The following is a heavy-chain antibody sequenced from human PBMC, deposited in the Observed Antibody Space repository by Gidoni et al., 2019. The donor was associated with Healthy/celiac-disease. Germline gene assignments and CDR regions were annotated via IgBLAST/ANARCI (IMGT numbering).Heavy chain of an antibody. CDR3: ARGFVVVPAAHGMDV. CDR2: ISSSSSYI. CDR1: GFTFRSYS. J-gene: IGHJ6*02. Sequence: EVQLVESGGGLVKPGGSLRLSCAASGFTFRSYSMNWVRQAPGKGLEWVSSISSSSSYIYYADSVKGRFTISRDNAKNSLYLQMNSLRAEDTAVYYCARGFVVVPAAHGMDVWGQGTTVTVSS. V-gene: IGHV3-21*01. D-gene: IGHD2-2*01.